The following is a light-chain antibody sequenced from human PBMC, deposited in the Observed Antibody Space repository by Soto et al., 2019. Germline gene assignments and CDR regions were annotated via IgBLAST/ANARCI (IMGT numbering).Light chain of an antibody. CDR2: NGV. J-gene: IGKJ3*01. Sequence: EIVMTQSPSSLSVSPGERATLSCRASQSVTANLAWYQQKPGQAPRLLIYNGVTRATGIPARFTGSGSGREYTLTISSLQSEDVAMYYCQQYNTWPPFTFGPGTKVDLK. V-gene: IGKV3-15*01. CDR1: QSVTAN. CDR3: QQYNTWPPFT.